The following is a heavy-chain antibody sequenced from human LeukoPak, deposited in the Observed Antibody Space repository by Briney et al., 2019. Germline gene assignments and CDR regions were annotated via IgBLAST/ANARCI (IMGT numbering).Heavy chain of an antibody. D-gene: IGHD4-17*01. Sequence: SETLSLTCTVSGGSISSGSYYWSWIRQPAGKGLEWIGRIYASGSTNYNPSLKSRVTISVDTSKNQFSLKLSSVTAADTAVYYCARAYGVYRYYYYYMDVWDKGTTVTVSS. V-gene: IGHV4-61*02. CDR3: ARAYGVYRYYYYYMDV. J-gene: IGHJ6*03. CDR1: GGSISSGSYY. CDR2: IYASGST.